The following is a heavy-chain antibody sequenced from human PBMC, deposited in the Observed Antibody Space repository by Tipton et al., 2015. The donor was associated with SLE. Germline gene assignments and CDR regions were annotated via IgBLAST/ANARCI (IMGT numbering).Heavy chain of an antibody. D-gene: IGHD3-22*01. CDR2: IKQDGSEK. Sequence: SLRLSCAASGFTFSSYWMSWVRQAPGKGLEWVANIKQDGSEKYYVDSVKGRFTISRDNAKNSLYLQMNSLRAEDTAVYYRARVRITMIVVALAGAFDIWGQGTMVTVSS. CDR3: ARVRITMIVVALAGAFDI. J-gene: IGHJ3*02. V-gene: IGHV3-7*01. CDR1: GFTFSSYW.